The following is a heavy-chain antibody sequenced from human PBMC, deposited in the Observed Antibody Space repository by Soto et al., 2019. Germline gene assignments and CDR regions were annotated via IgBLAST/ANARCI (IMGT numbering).Heavy chain of an antibody. Sequence: SGPTLVNPTQTLTLTTAFSGFSLSTSGMCVSWIRQPPGKALQWLALIECDDDKYYSTSLKTRLTISKDTSKNQVVLTMTNMDPVDTATYYCARTGTEYPGIAAAGPVEGYFDYWGQGTLVTVSS. CDR3: ARTGTEYPGIAAAGPVEGYFDY. D-gene: IGHD6-13*01. J-gene: IGHJ4*02. CDR1: GFSLSTSGMC. V-gene: IGHV2-70*01. CDR2: IECDDDK.